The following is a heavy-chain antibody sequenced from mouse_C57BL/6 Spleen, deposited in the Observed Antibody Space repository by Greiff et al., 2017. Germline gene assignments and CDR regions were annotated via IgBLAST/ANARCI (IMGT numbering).Heavy chain of an antibody. Sequence: QVQLLQSGPELVKPGASVQLSCTASGYAFSSSWMNWVKQRPGKGLEWIGRIYPGDGDNNYTGKFTGKVTLTADTSSSTAYMQLSSLPSEDSAVFFCASGPTVGARYFDVWGTGTSVTVSS. CDR1: GYAFSSSW. J-gene: IGHJ1*03. CDR2: IYPGDGDN. CDR3: ASGPTVGARYFDV. V-gene: IGHV1-82*01. D-gene: IGHD1-1*01.